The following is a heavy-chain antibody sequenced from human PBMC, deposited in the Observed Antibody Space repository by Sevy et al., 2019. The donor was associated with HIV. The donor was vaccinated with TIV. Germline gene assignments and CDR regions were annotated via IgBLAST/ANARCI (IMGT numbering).Heavy chain of an antibody. J-gene: IGHJ3*02. Sequence: SETLSLTCAVSGGSIRSGVYSWNWIRQPPGKGLEWIGYIYHSGNTYYNPSLNGRVTISIDTSKNQFSLKMSSVTAADTAIYYCSRDGGTMTTPGAFNIWGQGAMVTVS. CDR1: GGSIRSGVYS. V-gene: IGHV4-30-2*01. D-gene: IGHD4-17*01. CDR3: SRDGGTMTTPGAFNI. CDR2: IYHSGNT.